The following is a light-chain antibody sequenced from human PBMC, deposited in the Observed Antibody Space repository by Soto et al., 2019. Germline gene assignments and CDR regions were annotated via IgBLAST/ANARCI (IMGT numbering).Light chain of an antibody. Sequence: DIQMTQSPSSLSASVGDRVTITCRASQSISNSVNWYQQKPGKAPKLLISAASRLQSGVPSRFIGSGSGTDFTLTITSLQPEDFVSYYCQQGYSTPADTFGQGTKLEIK. V-gene: IGKV1-39*01. J-gene: IGKJ2*01. CDR1: QSISNS. CDR3: QQGYSTPADT. CDR2: AAS.